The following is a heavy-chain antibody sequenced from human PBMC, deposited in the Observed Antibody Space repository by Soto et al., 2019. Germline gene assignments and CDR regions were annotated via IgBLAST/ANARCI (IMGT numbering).Heavy chain of an antibody. CDR1: GFTVSTYG. CDR2: ISRDGGTK. V-gene: IGHV3-30*03. Sequence: QVQLVESGGGVVKPGRSLRLSCAGSGFTVSTYGMHWVRQAPGKGLQWVAVISRDGGTKYYADSVQGRFTSSTDDSRKTLFSEMSSLRGEGVAVYYCTGEGQSDYRGKGTLVTVSS. D-gene: IGHD2-8*02. J-gene: IGHJ4*02. CDR3: TGEGQSDY.